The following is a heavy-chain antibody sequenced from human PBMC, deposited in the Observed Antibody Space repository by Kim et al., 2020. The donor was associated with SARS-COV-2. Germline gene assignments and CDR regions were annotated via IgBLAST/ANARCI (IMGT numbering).Heavy chain of an antibody. J-gene: IGHJ2*01. V-gene: IGHV3-23*01. Sequence: GGSLRLYCVASRFTFSSSAMTWVRQAPGKGLEWVSTIFGSGHGTYYPDSVRGRFIVSRDNSKNTLYLQMNNLRADDTAIYYCAKNVHVNSVTFLWYFDLWGRGTAVTVS. D-gene: IGHD3-10*02. CDR3: AKNVHVNSVTFLWYFDL. CDR2: IFGSGHGT. CDR1: RFTFSSSA.